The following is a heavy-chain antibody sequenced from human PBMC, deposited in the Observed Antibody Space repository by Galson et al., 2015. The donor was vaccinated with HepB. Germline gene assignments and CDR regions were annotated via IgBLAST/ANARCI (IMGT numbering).Heavy chain of an antibody. D-gene: IGHD3-10*01. Sequence: SVKVSCKASGYTFTSYGISWVRQAPGQGLEWMGWSRAYNGNTNYAQKLQGRVTMTTDTSTSTAYMALRSLRSDDTAVYYCARNSRAGGSDEYFQHWGQGTLVTVSS. CDR1: GYTFTSYG. J-gene: IGHJ1*01. CDR2: SRAYNGNT. CDR3: ARNSRAGGSDEYFQH. V-gene: IGHV1-18*01.